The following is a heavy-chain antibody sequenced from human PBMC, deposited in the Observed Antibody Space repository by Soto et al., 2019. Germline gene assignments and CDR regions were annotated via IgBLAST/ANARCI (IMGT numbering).Heavy chain of an antibody. J-gene: IGHJ4*02. Sequence: ASVKVSCKASGYTFSNYYMHWVRQAPGQGLEWVGMINPSGGNTNYAQKCQGRVTMTRDTSTSTVYMELSSLRSDDTAVYYCARVTGIIGYFDYWGQGTLVTVSS. V-gene: IGHV1-46*01. CDR3: ARVTGIIGYFDY. D-gene: IGHD3-16*02. CDR1: GYTFSNYY. CDR2: INPSGGNT.